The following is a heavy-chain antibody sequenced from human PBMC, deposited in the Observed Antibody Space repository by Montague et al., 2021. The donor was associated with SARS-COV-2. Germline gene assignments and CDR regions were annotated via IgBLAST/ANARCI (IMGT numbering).Heavy chain of an antibody. CDR3: ARGGGYYNYGLEV. CDR2: NSGST. D-gene: IGHD3-22*01. J-gene: IGHJ6*02. Sequence: NSGSTDYSPSLKSRVTISLDTSKNQFSLKVTSVTAADTAVYYCARGGGYYNYGLEVWGPGTTGT. V-gene: IGHV4-59*09.